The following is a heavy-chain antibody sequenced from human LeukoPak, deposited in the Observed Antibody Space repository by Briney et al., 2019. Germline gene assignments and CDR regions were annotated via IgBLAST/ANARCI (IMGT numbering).Heavy chain of an antibody. CDR2: CYHSGST. V-gene: IGHV4-38-2*02. J-gene: IGHJ4*02. CDR3: ARNSGYGLGTSYYFDY. D-gene: IGHD5-12*01. Sequence: PSETLSLTCTVSGYSISSGYYWGWIRQPPGKGLEWIGSCYHSGSTYYNPSLKSRVTISVDTSKNQFSLKRSSVTAADTAVYYCARNSGYGLGTSYYFDYWGQGTLVTVSS. CDR1: GYSISSGYY.